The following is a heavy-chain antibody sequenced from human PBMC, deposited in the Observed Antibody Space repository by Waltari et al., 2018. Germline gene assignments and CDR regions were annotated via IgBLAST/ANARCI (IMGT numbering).Heavy chain of an antibody. CDR2: MYYRGTT. D-gene: IGHD3-10*01. J-gene: IGHJ4*02. Sequence: QVQLKESGPGLVKPSETLSLTRADSNFYISNGYYWGWIRQPPGKGLEWIGSMYYRGTTYYNPSLKGRVTISVDTSKNNLFLNLNSVTAADTAVYYCARDVEGDGVLYGSPRRFDYWGQGILVTVSS. CDR1: NFYISNGYY. V-gene: IGHV4-38-2*02. CDR3: ARDVEGDGVLYGSPRRFDY.